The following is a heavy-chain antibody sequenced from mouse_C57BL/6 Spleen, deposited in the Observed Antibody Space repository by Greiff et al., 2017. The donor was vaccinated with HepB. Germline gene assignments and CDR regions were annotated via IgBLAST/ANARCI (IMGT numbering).Heavy chain of an antibody. CDR2: ISYSGST. J-gene: IGHJ3*01. Sequence: EVKLMESGPGLAKPSQTLSLTCSVTGYSITSDYWNWIRKFPGNKLEYMGYISYSGSTYYNPSLKSRISITRDTSKNQYYLQLNSVTTEDTATYYCAKGDGNYHAWFAYWGQGTLVTVSA. CDR3: AKGDGNYHAWFAY. CDR1: GYSITSDY. V-gene: IGHV3-8*01. D-gene: IGHD2-1*01.